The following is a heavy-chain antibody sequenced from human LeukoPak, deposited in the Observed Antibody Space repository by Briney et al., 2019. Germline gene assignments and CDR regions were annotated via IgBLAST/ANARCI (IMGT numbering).Heavy chain of an antibody. CDR2: IYYSGST. D-gene: IGHD3-22*01. V-gene: IGHV4-59*01. CDR1: GGSISSYY. J-gene: IGHJ4*02. CDR3: ASSGYYLAHFDY. Sequence: PSETLSLTCTVSGGSISSYYWSWIRQPPGKGREWIGYIYYSGSTNYNPSLKSRVTISVDTSKNQFSLKLSSVTAADTAVYYCASSGYYLAHFDYWGQGTLVTVSS.